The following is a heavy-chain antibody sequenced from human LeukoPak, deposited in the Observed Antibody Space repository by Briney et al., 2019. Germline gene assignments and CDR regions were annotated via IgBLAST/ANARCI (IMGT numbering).Heavy chain of an antibody. Sequence: SETLSLTCTVSGGSISSYYWSWIRQPPGKGLEWIGYIYYSGGTNYNPSLKSRVTISVDTSKNQFSLKLTSVTAADTAVYYCARGTKLLPTDYWGQGTLVTVSS. J-gene: IGHJ4*02. CDR1: GGSISSYY. CDR3: ARGTKLLPTDY. CDR2: IYYSGGT. D-gene: IGHD2-15*01. V-gene: IGHV4-59*01.